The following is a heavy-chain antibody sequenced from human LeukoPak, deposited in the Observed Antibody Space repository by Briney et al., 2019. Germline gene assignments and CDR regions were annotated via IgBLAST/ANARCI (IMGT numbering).Heavy chain of an antibody. J-gene: IGHJ4*02. V-gene: IGHV4-59*08. CDR3: ARHRGEWLSLDFDY. CDR1: GGSISSYY. CDR2: IYYSGST. Sequence: SETLSLTCTVSGGSISSYYWSWIRQPPGKGLEWIGYIYYSGSTNYNPSLNSRVTISVDTSKNQFSLKLSSVTAADTAVYHCARHRGEWLSLDFDYWGQGTLVTVSS. D-gene: IGHD3-3*01.